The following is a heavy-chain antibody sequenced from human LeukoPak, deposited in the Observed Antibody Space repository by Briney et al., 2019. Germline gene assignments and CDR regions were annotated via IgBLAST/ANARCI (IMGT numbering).Heavy chain of an antibody. CDR2: ISWNSGSI. CDR3: AKDRSTGWFYFDY. CDR1: GFTFDDYA. Sequence: GGSLRLSCAASGFTFDDYAMHWVRQAPGKGLEWVSGISWNSGSIGYADSVKGRFTISRGNAKNSLYLQMNSLRAEDMALYYCAKDRSTGWFYFDYWGQGTLVTVSS. V-gene: IGHV3-9*03. D-gene: IGHD6-19*01. J-gene: IGHJ4*02.